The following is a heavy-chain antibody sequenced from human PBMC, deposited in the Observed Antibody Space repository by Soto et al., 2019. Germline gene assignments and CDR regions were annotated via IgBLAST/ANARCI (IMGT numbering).Heavy chain of an antibody. D-gene: IGHD6-19*01. CDR1: GVTFSTST. CDR3: ARAGFVSGWNEFSGMDV. Sequence: VQLVQSGAEVRKPGSSVKVSCQVSGVTFSTSTITWVRQAPGQGLEWMGSIIPILGTAKSTQKFQGRVTITADESASVAYMELSSLPSEETAVYYCARAGFVSGWNEFSGMDVWGQGTTVTFSS. V-gene: IGHV1-69*11. CDR2: IIPILGTA. J-gene: IGHJ6*02.